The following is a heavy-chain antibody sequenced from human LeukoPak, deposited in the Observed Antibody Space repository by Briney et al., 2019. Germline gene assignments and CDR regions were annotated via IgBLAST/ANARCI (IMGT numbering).Heavy chain of an antibody. J-gene: IGHJ4*02. Sequence: PSETLSLTCTVSGGSISSGSYYWSWIRQPAGKGLEWIGRIYTSGSTNYNPSLKSRVTISVDTSKNQFSLKLSSVTAADTAVYYCARLRYFDSLPDYWGQGTLVTVSS. CDR3: ARLRYFDSLPDY. CDR1: GGSISSGSYY. V-gene: IGHV4-61*02. D-gene: IGHD3-9*01. CDR2: IYTSGST.